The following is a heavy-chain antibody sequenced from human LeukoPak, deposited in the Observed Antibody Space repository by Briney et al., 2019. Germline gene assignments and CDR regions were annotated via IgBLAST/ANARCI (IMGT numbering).Heavy chain of an antibody. V-gene: IGHV1-2*02. CDR3: VRLKVDGDSLLH. CDR2: INPNSGDT. Sequence: ASVKVSCKASRYTFTCYYMHWVRQAPGQGLEWLGWINPNSGDTNYVQRFQGRVTMTRDTSISTAYMELTGLRSDDPAVYYSVRLKVDGDSLLHWGQGTLVTVSS. J-gene: IGHJ4*02. D-gene: IGHD3-9*01. CDR1: RYTFTCYY.